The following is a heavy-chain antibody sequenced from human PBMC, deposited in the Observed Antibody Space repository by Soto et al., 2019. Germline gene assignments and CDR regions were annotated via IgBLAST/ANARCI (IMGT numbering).Heavy chain of an antibody. CDR1: GFTFHDYA. V-gene: IGHV3-9*01. CDR3: AKEARTAMDV. J-gene: IGHJ6*02. CDR2: ISWNSGSI. Sequence: GGSLRLSCAASGFTFHDYAMHWVRQAPGKGLEWVSGISWNSGSIGYADSVKGRFTISRDKAKNSLYLQMNSLRAEDTALYYCAKEARTAMDVWGQGTTVTVSS.